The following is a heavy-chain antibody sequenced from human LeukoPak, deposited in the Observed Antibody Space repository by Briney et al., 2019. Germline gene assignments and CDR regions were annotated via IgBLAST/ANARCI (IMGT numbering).Heavy chain of an antibody. CDR2: INHSGST. D-gene: IGHD3-16*02. V-gene: IGHV4-34*01. Sequence: PSETLSLTCAVYGGSFSGYYWSWIRQPPGKGREWIGEINHSGSTNYNPSLKSRVTISVDTSKNQFSLKLSSVTAADTAVYYCARGNMITFGGVIAGNDYWGQGTLVTVSS. J-gene: IGHJ4*02. CDR1: GGSFSGYY. CDR3: ARGNMITFGGVIAGNDY.